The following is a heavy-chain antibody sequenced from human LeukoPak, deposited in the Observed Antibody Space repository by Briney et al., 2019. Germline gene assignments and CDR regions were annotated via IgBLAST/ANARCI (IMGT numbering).Heavy chain of an antibody. CDR3: ARMGGSYDSSGYYSHRLEYYFDY. D-gene: IGHD3-22*01. J-gene: IGHJ4*02. V-gene: IGHV3-7*03. CDR2: IKQDGSQK. CDR1: GFTFSTYW. Sequence: SGGSLRLSCAASGFTFSTYWMSWVRQAPGKGLEWVANIKQDGSQKYFVDSVKGRFTISRDNAMNSLYLQMNSLRAEDTAVYYCARMGGSYDSSGYYSHRLEYYFDYWGQGTLVTVSS.